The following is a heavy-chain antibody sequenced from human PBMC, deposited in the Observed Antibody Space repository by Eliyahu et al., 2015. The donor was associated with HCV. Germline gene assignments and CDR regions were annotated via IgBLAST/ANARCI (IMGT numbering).Heavy chain of an antibody. CDR2: ISGGGDGI. Sequence: DVQLLESGGGLVQPGGSXRXSCAASGFIFSNYAMGWVRQAPGKGLEGXSGISGGGDGIYYADSVKGRFIISRDNSKNTLYLQMSSLRAEDTALYYCVKGGPDSRLSWKAFEIWGQGTMVTVST. D-gene: IGHD3-22*01. CDR3: VKGGPDSRLSWKAFEI. J-gene: IGHJ3*02. CDR1: GFIFSNYA. V-gene: IGHV3-23*01.